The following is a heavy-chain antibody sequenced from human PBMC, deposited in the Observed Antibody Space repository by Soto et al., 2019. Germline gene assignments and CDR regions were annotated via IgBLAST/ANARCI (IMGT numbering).Heavy chain of an antibody. CDR1: GFTFSNFD. V-gene: IGHV3-13*05. J-gene: IGHJ6*02. Sequence: EVQLVESGGGLVQPGESLRLSCATSGFTFSNFDMHWVRQVPGKGLEWVSAIGAARDPYYLGSVKGRFNISRENAKNSVYLQMNDLRAGDSAVYYCARAYTGRLPRRADYYYAMDVWGQGTTVTVSS. CDR2: IGAARDP. CDR3: ARAYTGRLPRRADYYYAMDV. D-gene: IGHD2-2*02.